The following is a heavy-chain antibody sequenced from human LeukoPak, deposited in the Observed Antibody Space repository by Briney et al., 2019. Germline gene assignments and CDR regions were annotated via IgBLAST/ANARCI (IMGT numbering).Heavy chain of an antibody. J-gene: IGHJ4*02. CDR1: GGSISSYY. D-gene: IGHD6-19*01. Sequence: SDTLSLTCTVSGGSISSYYWNWIRQPPGKELEWIGFIHYSGSTSYNPSLKSRVTISVDTSKNQFSLKLNSVTAADTAVYYCARESVAGTTYFDYWGQGTLVTVSS. CDR2: IHYSGST. CDR3: ARESVAGTTYFDY. V-gene: IGHV4-59*01.